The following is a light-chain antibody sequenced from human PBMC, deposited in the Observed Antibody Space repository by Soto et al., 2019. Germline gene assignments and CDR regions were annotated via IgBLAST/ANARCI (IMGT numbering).Light chain of an antibody. CDR3: QQYYTWPTT. CDR2: GAS. Sequence: EIVMTQSPATLSVAPGERVTLSCRASQGVSRKLAWYQHKSGQAPRLLISGASTGATGIPARFSGSGSGTEFTLTISSLQSEDCAIYYCQQYYTWPTTFGGGTKVDIK. J-gene: IGKJ4*01. CDR1: QGVSRK. V-gene: IGKV3-15*01.